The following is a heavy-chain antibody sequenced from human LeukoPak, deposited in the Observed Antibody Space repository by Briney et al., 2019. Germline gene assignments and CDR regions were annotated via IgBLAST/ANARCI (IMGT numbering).Heavy chain of an antibody. CDR2: ISGSGGTT. CDR1: GFTFSSYA. V-gene: IGHV3-23*01. Sequence: SGGSLRLSCAASGFTFSSYAMSWVRQAPGKGLEWVSAISGSGGTTYYADSVKGRFTISRDNSKNTLYLQMNSLRAEDTAVYYCAKLRGFYGYDYHDYWGRGTLVTVSS. CDR3: AKLRGFYGYDYHDY. D-gene: IGHD5-12*01. J-gene: IGHJ4*02.